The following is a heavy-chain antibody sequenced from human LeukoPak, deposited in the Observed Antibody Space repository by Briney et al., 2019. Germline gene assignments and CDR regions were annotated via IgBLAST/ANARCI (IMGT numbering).Heavy chain of an antibody. D-gene: IGHD6-6*01. Sequence: SETLSLTCTVSGGSIRGYYWSWIRQPAGKGLEWIGRFYSTGSTSYNPSLKSRVTISVDTSKNQFSLKLSSVTAADTAVYYCARDHKQLVFDYWGQGTLVTVSS. CDR2: FYSTGST. CDR3: ARDHKQLVFDY. CDR1: GGSIRGYY. V-gene: IGHV4-4*07. J-gene: IGHJ4*02.